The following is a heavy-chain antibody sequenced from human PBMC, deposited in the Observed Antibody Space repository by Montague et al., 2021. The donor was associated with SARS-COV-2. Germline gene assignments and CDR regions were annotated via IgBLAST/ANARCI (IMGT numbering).Heavy chain of an antibody. J-gene: IGHJ4*02. D-gene: IGHD2-15*01. Sequence: SETLSLTCTVSGGSISTYDYWGWIRQPPGKGLEWIGSIYYGGSTXYNPSLKSRVTISVDTSMNHFSLKLSSVTAADTAVYYCARDKGVYCSGGSCYIFDYWGQGTLVTVSS. CDR1: GGSISTYDY. CDR3: ARDKGVYCSGGSCYIFDY. CDR2: IYYGGST. V-gene: IGHV4-39*02.